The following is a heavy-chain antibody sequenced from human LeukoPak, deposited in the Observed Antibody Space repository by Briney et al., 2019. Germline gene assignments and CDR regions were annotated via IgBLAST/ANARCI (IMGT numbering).Heavy chain of an antibody. CDR2: INAGNGNT. CDR1: GYTFTSYA. D-gene: IGHD6-13*01. CDR3: AREGYSSSGGNEEWFDP. Sequence: ASVKVSCKASGYTFTSYAIDWVRPAPGQRLEWMGWINAGNGNTKYSQKFQGRVTITRNTSASTAYMGLSSLRSEDTAVYYCAREGYSSSGGNEEWFDPWGQGTLVTVSS. V-gene: IGHV1-3*01. J-gene: IGHJ5*02.